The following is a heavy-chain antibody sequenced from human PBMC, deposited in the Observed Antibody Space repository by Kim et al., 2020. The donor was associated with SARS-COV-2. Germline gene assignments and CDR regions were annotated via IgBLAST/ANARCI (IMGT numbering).Heavy chain of an antibody. D-gene: IGHD3-16*02. V-gene: IGHV4-39*07. CDR3: ARGDDYVWGSYPIFDY. Sequence: SETLSLTCTVSGGSISSSSYYWGWIRQPPGKGLEWIGSIYYSGSTYYNPSLKSRVTISVDTSKNQFSLKLSSVTAADTAVYYCARGDDYVWGSYPIFDY. CDR1: GGSISSSSYY. J-gene: IGHJ4*01. CDR2: IYYSGST.